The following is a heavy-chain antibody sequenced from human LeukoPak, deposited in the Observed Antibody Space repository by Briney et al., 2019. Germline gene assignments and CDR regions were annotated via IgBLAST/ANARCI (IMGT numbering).Heavy chain of an antibody. D-gene: IGHD2-2*01. J-gene: IGHJ6*03. Sequence: ASVKVSCKASGYTFTGYYMHWVRQAPGQGLEWMGWINPNSGGTNYAQKFQGRVTMTRDTSISTAYMELSRLSSVTAADTAVYYCARDQPYQPDNYYYMDVWGKGTTVTVSS. CDR2: INPNSGGT. CDR1: GYTFTGYY. CDR3: ARDQPYQPDNYYYMDV. V-gene: IGHV1-2*02.